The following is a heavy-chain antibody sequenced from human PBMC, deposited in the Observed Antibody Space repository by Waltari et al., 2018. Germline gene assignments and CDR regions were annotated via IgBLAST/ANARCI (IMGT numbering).Heavy chain of an antibody. Sequence: EVQLXESGXDLVQPGRSLRLSCPASGFTFGDYAMSWVRQAPGKGXEWVGXIRSKXYGGATEYAAXVKGRFTISRDDSKSIAXLQMDSLKXEXTAXYYCNYGAAASXWGQGTLVTVSS. CDR3: NYGAAASX. CDR1: GFTFGDYA. V-gene: IGHV3-49*04. D-gene: IGHD4-17*01. CDR2: IRSKXYGGAT. J-gene: IGHJ4*02.